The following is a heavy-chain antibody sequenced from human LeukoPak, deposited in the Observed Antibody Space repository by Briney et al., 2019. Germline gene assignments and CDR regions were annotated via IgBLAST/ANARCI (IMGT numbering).Heavy chain of an antibody. D-gene: IGHD2-2*01. J-gene: IGHJ4*02. Sequence: PGRSLRLSCAASGFTFSSYEMNWVRQAPGKGLEWVSYISSSGSTIYYADSVKGRFTISRDNAKNSLYLQMNSLRAEDTAVYYCAEGYCSSTSCSEGPRPDYWAQGPLVTVPS. CDR1: GFTFSSYE. CDR2: ISSSGSTI. CDR3: AEGYCSSTSCSEGPRPDY. V-gene: IGHV3-48*03.